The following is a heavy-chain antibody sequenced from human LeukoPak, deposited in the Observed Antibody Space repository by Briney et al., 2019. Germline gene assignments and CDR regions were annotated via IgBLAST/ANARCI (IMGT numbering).Heavy chain of an antibody. CDR3: AREVGITAYFDY. D-gene: IGHD1-26*01. CDR2: TGNKANSYTT. J-gene: IGHJ4*02. CDR1: GFILSDHY. V-gene: IGHV3-72*01. Sequence: GGSLRLSCAASGFILSDHYMDWVRQAPGKGLEWVGRTGNKANSYTTECAASVKGRFTISRDDSKNSLYLQMSSLKTEDTAVYYCAREVGITAYFDYWDQGTLVTVSS.